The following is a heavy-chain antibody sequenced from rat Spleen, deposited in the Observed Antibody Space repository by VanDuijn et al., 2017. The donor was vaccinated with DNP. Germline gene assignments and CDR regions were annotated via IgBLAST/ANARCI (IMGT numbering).Heavy chain of an antibody. CDR3: TTHGWYGYDPY. CDR2: ISYDGGST. Sequence: EVQLVESGGGLVQPGRSLKLSCAASGFTFSDYYMAWVRQAPTKGLEWVAYISYDGGSTNYGDSVKGRFTVSRDNAKSTLYLQMDSLRSEDTATYYCTTHGWYGYDPYWGQGVMVTVSS. D-gene: IGHD1-7*01. CDR1: GFTFSDYY. J-gene: IGHJ2*01. V-gene: IGHV5-20*01.